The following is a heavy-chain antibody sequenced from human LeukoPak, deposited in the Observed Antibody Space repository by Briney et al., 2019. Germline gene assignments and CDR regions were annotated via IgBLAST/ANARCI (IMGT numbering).Heavy chain of an antibody. CDR3: ARDQALQY. CDR2: ISSSSSYI. V-gene: IGHV3-21*01. Sequence: GGSLRLSCAASGFTVSSNYMSWVRQAPGKGLEWVSSISSSSSYIYYADSVKGRFTISRDNAKNSLYLQMNSLRAEDTAVYYCARDQALQYWGQGTLVTVSS. CDR1: GFTVSSNY. J-gene: IGHJ4*02.